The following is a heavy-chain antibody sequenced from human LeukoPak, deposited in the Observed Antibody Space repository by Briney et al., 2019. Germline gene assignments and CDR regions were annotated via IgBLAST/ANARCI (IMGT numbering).Heavy chain of an antibody. Sequence: GASVKVSCKASGYTFTGYYMHWVRQAPGQGLEWMGWINPNSGGTNYAQKFQDRVTMTRDTSISTAYMELSRLRSDDTAVYYCARDELGTLYCYYGMDVWGQGTTVTVSS. CDR1: GYTFTGYY. CDR2: INPNSGGT. CDR3: ARDELGTLYCYYGMDV. D-gene: IGHD7-27*01. J-gene: IGHJ6*02. V-gene: IGHV1-2*02.